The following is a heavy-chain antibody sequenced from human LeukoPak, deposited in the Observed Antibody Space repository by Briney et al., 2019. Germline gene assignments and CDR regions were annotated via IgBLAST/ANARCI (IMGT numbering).Heavy chain of an antibody. CDR3: AKIPGYSSGWYGGYYYYMDV. V-gene: IGHV3-30*02. Sequence: GGSLRLSCAASGFTFSSYGMHWVRQAPGKGLEWVAFIRYDGSNKYYADSVKGRFTISRDNSKNTLYLQMNSLRAEDTAVYYCAKIPGYSSGWYGGYYYYMDVWGKGTTVTISS. CDR2: IRYDGSNK. D-gene: IGHD6-19*01. J-gene: IGHJ6*03. CDR1: GFTFSSYG.